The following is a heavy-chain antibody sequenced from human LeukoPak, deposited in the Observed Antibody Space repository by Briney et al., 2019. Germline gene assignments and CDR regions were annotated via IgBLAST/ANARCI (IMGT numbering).Heavy chain of an antibody. D-gene: IGHD6-6*01. J-gene: IGHJ4*02. Sequence: GGSLRLSCAASGFTFSSYAMHWVRQAPGKGLEWVAVISYDGSNKYYADSVKGRFTISRDNSKNTLYLQMNSLRAEDTAVYYCARRGSSSRLDYWGQGTLATVSS. CDR2: ISYDGSNK. V-gene: IGHV3-30-3*01. CDR1: GFTFSSYA. CDR3: ARRGSSSRLDY.